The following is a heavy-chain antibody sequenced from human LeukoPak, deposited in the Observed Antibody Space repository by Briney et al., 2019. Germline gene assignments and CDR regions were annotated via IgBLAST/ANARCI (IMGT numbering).Heavy chain of an antibody. CDR1: GYTFTGYY. D-gene: IGHD6-13*01. CDR3: ARGAKLRQQLVAMDV. J-gene: IGHJ6*04. Sequence: ASVKVSCKASGYTFTGYYMHWVRQAPGQGLEWMGWINPNSGGTNYAQKFQGRVTMTRDTSISTAYMELSRLRSDDTAVYYCARGAKLRQQLVAMDVWGKGTTVTVSS. V-gene: IGHV1-2*02. CDR2: INPNSGGT.